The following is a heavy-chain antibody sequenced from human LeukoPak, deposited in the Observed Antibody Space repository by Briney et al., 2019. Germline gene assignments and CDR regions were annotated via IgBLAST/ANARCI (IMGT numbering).Heavy chain of an antibody. CDR3: ARCLWSSSRYMDS. J-gene: IGHJ5*01. D-gene: IGHD3-3*01. CDR2: ISATTSTL. V-gene: IGHV3-48*01. CDR1: GFIFNQYG. Sequence: QPGGSLRLSCTGSGFIFNQYGMMWVRQAPGKGPEWLSYISATTSTLYYVDSVKGRFTISRDNTKSSLYLQMNSLTVEDTAIYYCARCLWSSSRYMDSWGQGTLVTVSA.